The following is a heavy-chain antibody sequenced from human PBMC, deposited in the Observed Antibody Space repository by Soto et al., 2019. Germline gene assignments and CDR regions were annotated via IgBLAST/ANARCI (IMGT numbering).Heavy chain of an antibody. V-gene: IGHV1-8*02. CDR1: RYTFATYD. D-gene: IGHD5-12*01. J-gene: IGHJ3*02. CDR3: VVATGDTFAS. CDR2: MNPTSGNT. Sequence: QVQLVQSGAEVKKPGASVKVSCKPSRYTFATYDINWLRQATGQGLEWMGWMNPTSGNTGYPQKFQGRVSMTRDTSTSTAYMELSSPRSEDTAVYYCVVATGDTFASWGQGTMVTVSS.